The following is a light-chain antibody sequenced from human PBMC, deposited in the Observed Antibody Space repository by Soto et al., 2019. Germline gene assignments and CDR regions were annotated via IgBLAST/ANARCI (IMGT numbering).Light chain of an antibody. CDR1: QGVSSSY. CDR2: GAS. CDR3: QQYGSSVIT. Sequence: EIVLTQSPGTLSLSPGERATLSCRASQGVSSSYLAWYQKKHGQAPRLLFYGASSRATGIPDRFSGSGSGKDFPLTISRLEPEEFAVYYCQQYGSSVITFGPGTKVDIK. V-gene: IGKV3-20*01. J-gene: IGKJ3*01.